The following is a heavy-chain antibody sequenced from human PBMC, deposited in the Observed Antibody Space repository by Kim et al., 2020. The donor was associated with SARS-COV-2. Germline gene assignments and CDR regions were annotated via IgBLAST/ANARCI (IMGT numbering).Heavy chain of an antibody. Sequence: ASVKVSCKASGYTFTSYDINWVRQATGQGLEWMGWMNPNSGNTGYAQKFQGRVTMTRNTSISTAYMELSSLRSEDTAVYYCARGTKKHIVVVIATYYYYYMDVWGNGTTVTVSS. CDR2: MNPNSGNT. V-gene: IGHV1-8*01. CDR3: ARGTKKHIVVVIATYYYYYMDV. J-gene: IGHJ6*03. CDR1: GYTFTSYD. D-gene: IGHD2-21*01.